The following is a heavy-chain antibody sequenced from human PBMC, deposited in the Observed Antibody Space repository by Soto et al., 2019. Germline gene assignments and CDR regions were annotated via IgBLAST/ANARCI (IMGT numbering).Heavy chain of an antibody. D-gene: IGHD2-2*01. CDR3: ATKRRGYCSSTSCLGGMDV. CDR2: ISGSGGST. V-gene: IGHV3-23*01. Sequence: GGSLRLSCAASGFTFSSYAMSWVRQAPGKGLEWVSAISGSGGSTYYADSVKGRFTISRDNSKNTLYLQMNSLRAEDTAVYYCATKRRGYCSSTSCLGGMDVWGQGTTVTVSS. J-gene: IGHJ6*02. CDR1: GFTFSSYA.